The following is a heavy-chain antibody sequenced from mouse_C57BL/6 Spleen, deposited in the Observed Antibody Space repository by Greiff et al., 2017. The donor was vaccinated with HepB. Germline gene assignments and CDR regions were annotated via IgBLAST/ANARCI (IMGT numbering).Heavy chain of an antibody. D-gene: IGHD3-3*01. CDR2: IDPNSGGT. V-gene: IGHV1-72*01. CDR1: GYTFTSYW. Sequence: QVQLKQPGAELVKPGASVKLSCKASGYTFTSYWMHWVKQRPGRGLEWIGRIDPNSGGTKYNEKFKSKATLTVDKPSSTAYMQLSSLTSEDSAGYYCARGDLLYYFDYWGQGTTLTVSS. J-gene: IGHJ2*01. CDR3: ARGDLLYYFDY.